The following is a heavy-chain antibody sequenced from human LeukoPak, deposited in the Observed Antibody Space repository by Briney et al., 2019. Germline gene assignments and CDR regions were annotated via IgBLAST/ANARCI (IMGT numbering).Heavy chain of an antibody. CDR3: AANSPDYTTLGSSYKV. J-gene: IGHJ4*02. CDR1: GGSFSGYY. D-gene: IGHD3-10*01. CDR2: INHSGST. V-gene: IGHV4-34*01. Sequence: SETLSLTCAVYGGSFSGYYWSWIRQPPGKGLEWIGEINHSGSTYYNPSLKSRVTISVDTSKNQFSLKLNSVTAADTAVFYCAANSPDYTTLGSSYKVWGQGTLVTVSS.